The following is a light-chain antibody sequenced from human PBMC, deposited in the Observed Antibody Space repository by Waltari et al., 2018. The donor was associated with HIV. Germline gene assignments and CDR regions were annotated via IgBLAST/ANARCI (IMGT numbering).Light chain of an antibody. CDR2: DTS. Sequence: QAVVTQEPSLTVSPGGTVTLTCGPSTGAVTSGHYPYWFQQKPGQAPRTLIYDTSNKHSRTPARFTGSRLGGKAALTLSGAQAEDGAEYYCLLSYCGARVFGGGTKLTVL. CDR3: LLSYCGARV. J-gene: IGLJ3*02. CDR1: TGAVTSGHY. V-gene: IGLV7-46*01.